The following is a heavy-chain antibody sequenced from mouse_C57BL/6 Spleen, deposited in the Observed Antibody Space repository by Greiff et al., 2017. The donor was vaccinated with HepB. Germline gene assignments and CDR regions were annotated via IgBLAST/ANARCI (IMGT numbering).Heavy chain of an antibody. J-gene: IGHJ2*01. CDR2: IDPSDSYT. D-gene: IGHD1-1*01. Sequence: QVQLQQPGAELVKPGASVKLSCKASGYTFTSYWMQWVKQRPGQGLEWIGEIDPSDSYTNYNQKFKGKATLTVDTSSSTAYMQLSSLTSEDSAVYYCARLLRYPFDYWGQGTTLTVSS. CDR3: ARLLRYPFDY. CDR1: GYTFTSYW. V-gene: IGHV1-50*01.